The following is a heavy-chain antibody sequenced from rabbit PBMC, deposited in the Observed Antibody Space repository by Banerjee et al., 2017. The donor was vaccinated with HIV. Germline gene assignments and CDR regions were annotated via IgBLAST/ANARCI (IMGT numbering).Heavy chain of an antibody. J-gene: IGHJ3*01. V-gene: IGHV1S45*01. Sequence: QEQLEESGGDLVKPEGSLTLTCTASGFSFSSNYWLCWVRQAPGKGLEWIGCIGIGSTNTFYASWAKGRFTITKTSSTTVTLQMTSLTAADTATYFCARDRIDAGDGYALWGQGTLVTVS. CDR1: GFSFSSNYW. CDR3: ARDRIDAGDGYAL. D-gene: IGHD6-1*01. CDR2: IGIGSTNT.